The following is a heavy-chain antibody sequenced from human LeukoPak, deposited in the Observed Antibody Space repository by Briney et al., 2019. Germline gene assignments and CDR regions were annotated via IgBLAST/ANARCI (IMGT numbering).Heavy chain of an antibody. CDR3: ARGGSI. V-gene: IGHV3-7*01. CDR1: GFTFSRYW. D-gene: IGHD1-26*01. J-gene: IGHJ4*02. CDR2: MNQDGSEK. Sequence: PGGALRLSCAASGFTFSRYWMSWVRQAPGKGLEWVANMNQDGSEKYYVDSVRGRFTISRDNAKNSLYLQMSSLRVEDTAVYDCARGGSIGGQGTLVTVSS.